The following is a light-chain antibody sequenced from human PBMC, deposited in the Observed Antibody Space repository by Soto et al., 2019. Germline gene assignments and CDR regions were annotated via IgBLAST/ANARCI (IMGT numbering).Light chain of an antibody. CDR2: DVS. CDR3: SSYTSSLYV. CDR1: SSDVGGYNY. J-gene: IGLJ1*01. Sequence: QSVLTQPACVSGSPGQSIAISCTGTSSDVGGYNYVSWYQQHPGKAPKLMIYDVSNRPSGVSNRFSGSKSGNTASLTISGLQAEDEADYYCSSYTSSLYVFGTGTKVTVL. V-gene: IGLV2-14*01.